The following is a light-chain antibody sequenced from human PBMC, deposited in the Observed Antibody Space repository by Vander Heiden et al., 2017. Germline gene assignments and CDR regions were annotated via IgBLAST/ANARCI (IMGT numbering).Light chain of an antibody. CDR2: DVS. Sequence: SALTHPASVTGSPGQSITIPCTGTSSDVGGYNFVSWYQQHAGKAPKLMIYDVSNRPARVSNRFSGSKSGNTASLTISGLQAEDEADYSCSSYTSSSSLVFGGGTKLTVL. CDR3: SSYTSSSSLV. J-gene: IGLJ2*01. CDR1: SSDVGGYNF. V-gene: IGLV2-14*03.